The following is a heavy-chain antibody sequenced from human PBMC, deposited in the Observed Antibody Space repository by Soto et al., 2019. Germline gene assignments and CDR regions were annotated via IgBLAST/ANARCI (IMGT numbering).Heavy chain of an antibody. Sequence: GGSLRLSCAASGFAFSSHGMNWVRQAPGKGLEWVSSISSNNFIYYADSLKGRFTISRDNAKNSLFLQMNSLRPEDTAVYYCARDDCTSTSCYNPFDYWGKGTLVTVSS. CDR2: ISSNNFI. CDR1: GFAFSSHG. CDR3: ARDDCTSTSCYNPFDY. V-gene: IGHV3-21*01. D-gene: IGHD2-2*02. J-gene: IGHJ4*02.